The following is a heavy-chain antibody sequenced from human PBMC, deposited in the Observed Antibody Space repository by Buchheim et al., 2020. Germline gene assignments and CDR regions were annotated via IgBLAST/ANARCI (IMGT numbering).Heavy chain of an antibody. CDR2: LSNSGRAK. Sequence: EVQLLESGGALVQPGGSLRLSCTASGFTFSTYAMIWVRQAPGKGLEWVSSLSNSGRAKYYAGSVKGRFTVSRDNSQNTVYLQMSSLKVDDTAVYYCAKDPTGAPSGPMDNWGQGTL. J-gene: IGHJ4*02. CDR3: AKDPTGAPSGPMDN. CDR1: GFTFSTYA. V-gene: IGHV3-23*01. D-gene: IGHD1-14*01.